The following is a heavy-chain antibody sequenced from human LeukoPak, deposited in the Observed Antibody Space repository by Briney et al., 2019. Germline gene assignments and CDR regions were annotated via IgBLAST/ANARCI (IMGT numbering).Heavy chain of an antibody. CDR2: INPNSGGT. J-gene: IGHJ5*02. D-gene: IGHD2-15*01. CDR1: GYTFSGDY. V-gene: IGHV1-2*02. CDR3: ARDSLPWYCSGGSCYNWFDP. Sequence: ASVKVSCKASGYTFSGDYMHWVRQAPGQGLEWMGWINPNSGGTNYAQKFQGRVTMTRDTSISTAYMELSRLRSDDTAVYYCARDSLPWYCSGGSCYNWFDPWGQGTLVTVSS.